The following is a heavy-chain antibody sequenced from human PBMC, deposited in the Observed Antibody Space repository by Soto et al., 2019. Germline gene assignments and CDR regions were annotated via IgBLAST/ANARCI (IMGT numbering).Heavy chain of an antibody. Sequence: ASVKVSCKASGYTFTSYGISWVRQAPGQGLEWMGWISAYNGNTNYAQKLQGRVTMTTDTSTSTAYMELRSLRSDDTAVYYCARGPGYYGSGSLKKPFDPWGQGTLVTVSS. CDR2: ISAYNGNT. CDR3: ARGPGYYGSGSLKKPFDP. V-gene: IGHV1-18*01. D-gene: IGHD3-10*01. J-gene: IGHJ5*02. CDR1: GYTFTSYG.